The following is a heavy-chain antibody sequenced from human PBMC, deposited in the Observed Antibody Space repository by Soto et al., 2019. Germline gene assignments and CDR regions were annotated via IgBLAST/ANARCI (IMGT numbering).Heavy chain of an antibody. D-gene: IGHD3-16*01. Sequence: GGSLRLSCAASGFTFSSYAMGWVRQAPGKGLEWVSAISGSGGSTYYADSVKGRFTISRDNSKNTLYLQMNSLRAEDTAVYYCAKSPLWGIYAFAIWGQGTMVTVSS. CDR3: AKSPLWGIYAFAI. CDR1: GFTFSSYA. J-gene: IGHJ3*02. V-gene: IGHV3-23*01. CDR2: ISGSGGST.